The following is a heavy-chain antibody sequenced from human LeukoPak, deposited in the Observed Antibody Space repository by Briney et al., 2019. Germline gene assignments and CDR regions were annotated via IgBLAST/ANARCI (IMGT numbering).Heavy chain of an antibody. CDR3: ARDTLTRDSSGYYYGVRRLYYYYGMDV. CDR1: GYTFTSYG. D-gene: IGHD3-22*01. J-gene: IGHJ6*02. V-gene: IGHV1-18*01. Sequence: ASVKVSCKASGYTFTSYGISWVRQAPGQGLEWMEWISAYNGNTNYAQKLQGRVTMTTDTSTSTAYMELRSLRSDDTAVYYCARDTLTRDSSGYYYGVRRLYYYYGMDVWGQGTTVTVSS. CDR2: ISAYNGNT.